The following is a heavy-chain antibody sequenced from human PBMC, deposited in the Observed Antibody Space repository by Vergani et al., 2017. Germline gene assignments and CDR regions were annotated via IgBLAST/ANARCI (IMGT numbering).Heavy chain of an antibody. J-gene: IGHJ5*02. V-gene: IGHV1-69*13. CDR3: ARDRGYSSSWYGWFDP. Sequence: QVQLVQSGAEVKKPGSSVKVSCKASGGTFSSYAISWVRQAPGQGLEWMGRIIPIFGTAHYAQKFQGRVTITADESTSTAYMELSSLRSEDTAVYYCARDRGYSSSWYGWFDPWGQGTLVTVSS. CDR1: GGTFSSYA. CDR2: IIPIFGTA. D-gene: IGHD6-13*01.